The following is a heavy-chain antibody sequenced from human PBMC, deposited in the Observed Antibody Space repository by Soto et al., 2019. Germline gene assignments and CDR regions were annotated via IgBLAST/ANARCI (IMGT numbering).Heavy chain of an antibody. Sequence: SGPSGEPTQTLTLTCTFSGFSLSTSGIFVSWIRQPPGKALGWLALIDWDDDKYYSTSLKTRLTISKDTSKNQVVLTMTNMDPVDTATYYCARTSSGHYGMDVWGQGTTVTVSS. D-gene: IGHD3-22*01. CDR2: IDWDDDK. CDR1: GFSLSTSGIF. V-gene: IGHV2-70*01. J-gene: IGHJ6*02. CDR3: ARTSSGHYGMDV.